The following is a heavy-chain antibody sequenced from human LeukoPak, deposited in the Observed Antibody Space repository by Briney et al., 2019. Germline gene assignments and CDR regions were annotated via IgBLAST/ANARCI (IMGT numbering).Heavy chain of an antibody. CDR3: PTSSYDFWSVTPRSPDY. CDR1: GYTFTGYY. J-gene: IGHJ4*02. Sequence: ASVKVSCKASGYTFTGYYMHWVRQAPGRGREGMGWINPNICGTNYSQNFQGRVTSTRDTPISTAYMNLTRLKSHDTAVYYCPTSSYDFWSVTPRSPDYWGQGTLVTVSS. V-gene: IGHV1-2*02. D-gene: IGHD3-3*01. CDR2: INPNICGT.